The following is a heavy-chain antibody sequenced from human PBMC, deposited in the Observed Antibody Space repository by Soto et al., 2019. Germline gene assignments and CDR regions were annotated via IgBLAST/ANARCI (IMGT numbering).Heavy chain of an antibody. CDR2: IYYSGST. CDR1: GGSISSSSYY. Sequence: QLQLQESGPGLVKPSETLSLTCTVSGGSISSSSYYWGWIRQPPGKGLEWIGSIYYSGSTYYNPSLKSRVTISVDTSKNQLSLKLSSVTAADTAVYYCARQNLGYCSGGSCVDAFDIWGQGTMVTVSS. D-gene: IGHD2-15*01. V-gene: IGHV4-39*01. CDR3: ARQNLGYCSGGSCVDAFDI. J-gene: IGHJ3*02.